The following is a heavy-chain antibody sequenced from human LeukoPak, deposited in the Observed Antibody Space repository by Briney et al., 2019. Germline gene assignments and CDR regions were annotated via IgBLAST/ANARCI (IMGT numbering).Heavy chain of an antibody. J-gene: IGHJ4*02. CDR3: AKDTQYSSGNKLDY. Sequence: SGGSLRLSCAASGFTFDDYTMHWVRQVPGKGLEWVSGISWNSDTTDYADSVKGRFTISRDNAKNSLYLQMNSLRAEDTALYYCAKDTQYSSGNKLDYWGQGTLVTVSS. CDR1: GFTFDDYT. CDR2: ISWNSDTT. D-gene: IGHD6-19*01. V-gene: IGHV3-9*01.